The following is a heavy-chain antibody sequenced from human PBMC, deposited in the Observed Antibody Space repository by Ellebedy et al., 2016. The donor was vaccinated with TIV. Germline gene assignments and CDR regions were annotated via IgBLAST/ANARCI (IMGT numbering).Heavy chain of an antibody. D-gene: IGHD3/OR15-3a*01. V-gene: IGHV3-48*01. CDR1: GFTFSSYS. CDR2: ISNGGSIV. J-gene: IGHJ4*02. Sequence: GESLKISCSASGFTFSSYSMNWVRQAPGKGLEWISYISNGGSIVNYADSVKGRFTISRDNSKNTLFLQMSSLRAEDTAVYFCASRSTDFAFDSWGQGTLVTVSS. CDR3: ASRSTDFAFDS.